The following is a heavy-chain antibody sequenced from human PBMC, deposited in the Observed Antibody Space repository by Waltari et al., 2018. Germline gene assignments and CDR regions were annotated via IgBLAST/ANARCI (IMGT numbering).Heavy chain of an antibody. CDR2: ISSSSSYI. D-gene: IGHD3-10*01. Sequence: EVQLVESGGGLVKPGGSLRLSCAASGFTFSSYSMNWVRQAPGKGLEWVSSISSSSSYIYYADSVKGRFTSSRDNAKNSLYLQMNSLRAEDTAVYYCARDPTMVRGVTPFDYWGQGTLVTVSS. CDR1: GFTFSSYS. V-gene: IGHV3-21*01. CDR3: ARDPTMVRGVTPFDY. J-gene: IGHJ4*02.